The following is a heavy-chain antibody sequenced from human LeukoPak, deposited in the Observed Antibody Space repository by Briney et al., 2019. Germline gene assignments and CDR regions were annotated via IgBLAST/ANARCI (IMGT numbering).Heavy chain of an antibody. Sequence: SSETLSLTCAVYGGSFSGYYWSWIRQPPGKGLEWIGEINHSGSTNYNPSLKSRVTISVDTSKNQFSLKLSSVTAADTAVYYCARTAAGILNIDYWGQGTLVTVSS. D-gene: IGHD6-13*01. CDR3: ARTAAGILNIDY. CDR2: INHSGST. CDR1: GGSFSGYY. J-gene: IGHJ4*02. V-gene: IGHV4-34*01.